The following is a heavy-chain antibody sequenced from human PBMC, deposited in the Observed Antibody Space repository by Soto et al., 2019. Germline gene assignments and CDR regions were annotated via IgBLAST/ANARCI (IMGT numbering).Heavy chain of an antibody. CDR2: INSGGST. CDR1: GFTVSSHY. Sequence: GGSLRLSCAPSGFTVSSHYMSWVRQAPGKGLEWVSVINSGGSTYYADSVKGRFTISRGHSRNTLYLQMNSLRVEDTAVYYCAREVFCSSSSCQVRYGMDVWGQGTTVTVSS. J-gene: IGHJ6*02. CDR3: AREVFCSSSSCQVRYGMDV. V-gene: IGHV3-53*01. D-gene: IGHD2-2*01.